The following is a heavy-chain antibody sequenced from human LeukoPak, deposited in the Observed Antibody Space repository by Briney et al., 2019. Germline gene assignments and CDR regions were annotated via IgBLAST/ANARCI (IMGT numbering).Heavy chain of an antibody. Sequence: SETLSLTCTVSGGSISNSSYYWSWIRQPAGKGLEWIGRIYNSGTTNYNPSLKSRVTISVDTSKNQFSLKLSSVTAADTAVYYCARVGDILAFDYWGQGTLVTVSS. V-gene: IGHV4-61*02. D-gene: IGHD3-9*01. CDR3: ARVGDILAFDY. CDR1: GGSISNSSYY. J-gene: IGHJ4*02. CDR2: IYNSGTT.